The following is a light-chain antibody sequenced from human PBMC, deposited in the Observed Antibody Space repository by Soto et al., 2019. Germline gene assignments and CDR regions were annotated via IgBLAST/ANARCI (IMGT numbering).Light chain of an antibody. V-gene: IGKV3-20*01. CDR3: HQYSSSTKT. CDR1: QSVSSTY. J-gene: IGKJ1*01. Sequence: IVLTQSPGTLSLSQGERATLSCRASQSVSSTYLAWYQQRPGQAPRLLIYGASSRATGIPDRFSGSGSGTDFTLTISRLEPEDFAVYYCHQYSSSTKTFGQGTKVDI. CDR2: GAS.